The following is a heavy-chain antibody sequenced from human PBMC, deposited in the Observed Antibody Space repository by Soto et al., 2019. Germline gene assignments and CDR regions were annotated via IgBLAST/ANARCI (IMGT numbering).Heavy chain of an antibody. J-gene: IGHJ4*02. CDR2: INPNSGGT. CDR1: GYTFTGYY. Sequence: ASVKVSCKASGYTFTGYYMHWVRQAPGQGLEWMGWINPNSGGTNYAQKFQGWVTMTRDTSISTAYMELSRLRSDDTAVYYCARERGYSYGNYYFDYWGQGTLVTVSS. V-gene: IGHV1-2*04. D-gene: IGHD5-18*01. CDR3: ARERGYSYGNYYFDY.